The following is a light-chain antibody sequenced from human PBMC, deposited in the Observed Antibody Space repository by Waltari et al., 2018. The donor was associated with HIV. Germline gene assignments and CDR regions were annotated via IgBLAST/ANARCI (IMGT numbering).Light chain of an antibody. CDR3: FSSDSTGDHYV. CDR1: ALSKKY. J-gene: IGLJ1*01. V-gene: IGLV3-10*01. CDR2: EDT. Sequence: SYELTQPPSVSVSPGQTARITCSGDALSKKYVYWYQQKSGQAPVLVIYEDTKRLSSVPERLSGSSSGTIATLTISGAQAEDEADYYCFSSDSTGDHYVFGSGTKVTVL.